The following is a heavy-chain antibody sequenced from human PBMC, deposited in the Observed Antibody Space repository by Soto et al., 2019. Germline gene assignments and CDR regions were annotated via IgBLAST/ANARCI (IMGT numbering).Heavy chain of an antibody. D-gene: IGHD6-13*01. CDR2: ISSSSSYI. V-gene: IGHV3-21*01. Sequence: GSLRISCAASGRTFSSYSMNWVRQAPGKGLEWVSSISSSSSYIYYADSVKGRFTISRDNAKNSLYLQMNSLRAEDTAVYYCARDPLSSSCCDYWGQGTLVTVSS. CDR1: GRTFSSYS. J-gene: IGHJ4*02. CDR3: ARDPLSSSCCDY.